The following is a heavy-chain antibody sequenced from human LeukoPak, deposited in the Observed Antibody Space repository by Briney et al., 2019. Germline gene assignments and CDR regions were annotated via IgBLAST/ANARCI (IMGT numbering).Heavy chain of an antibody. Sequence: GGSLSLSCAASGFTVSFNYMSWVRQAPGKGLEWISDIYTSGSTYYKASVKGRFTISRDDSKNPLHLQMNSLRAEDTAIYYCARAQWRTYSYYYMDVWGKGTTVTVSS. CDR1: GFTVSFNY. V-gene: IGHV3-53*01. CDR2: IYTSGST. CDR3: ARAQWRTYSYYYMDV. J-gene: IGHJ6*03. D-gene: IGHD6-19*01.